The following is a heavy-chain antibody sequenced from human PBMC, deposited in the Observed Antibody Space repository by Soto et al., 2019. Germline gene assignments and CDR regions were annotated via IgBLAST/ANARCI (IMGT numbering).Heavy chain of an antibody. CDR3: AREAGYCSRTSCYRRAFDT. CDR2: INTDGGTS. D-gene: IGHD2-2*01. V-gene: IGHV3-74*03. CDR1: GFTFSGHW. Sequence: EVQLVESGGDLVQPGGSLRLSCAASGFTFSGHWMHWVRQVPGKGLEWVSRINTDGGTSAYADSVKGRFTISRYNAKNTLYLQMNGLRAEDTAVYYCAREAGYCSRTSCYRRAFDTWGQGTTVTVSS. J-gene: IGHJ3*02.